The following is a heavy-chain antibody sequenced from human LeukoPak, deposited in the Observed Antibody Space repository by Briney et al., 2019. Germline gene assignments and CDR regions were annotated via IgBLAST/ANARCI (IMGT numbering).Heavy chain of an antibody. CDR3: AREVSEGFDF. V-gene: IGHV3-21*01. CDR2: FGTRSTSI. J-gene: IGHJ4*02. D-gene: IGHD3-22*01. Sequence: GGSLRLSCTASGFTFSGYSMNWIRQAPRKGLEWVSSFGTRSTSIYHAGSVKGRFAISRDNAKNSLYLQMNSLRAEDTALYYCAREVSEGFDFWGQGTLVTVSS. CDR1: GFTFSGYS.